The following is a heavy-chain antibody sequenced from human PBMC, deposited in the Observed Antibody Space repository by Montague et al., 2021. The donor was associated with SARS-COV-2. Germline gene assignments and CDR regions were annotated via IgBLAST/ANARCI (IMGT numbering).Heavy chain of an antibody. CDR3: AKDSYYDFWSGYSPGENWFDP. CDR1: GFTFGDYA. CDR2: ISWNSGSI. D-gene: IGHD3-3*01. V-gene: IGHV3-9*01. J-gene: IGHJ5*02. Sequence: SLILSCAASGFTFGDYAMHLFRQAPVKGLEWVSGISWNSGSIGYSDSVKGRFTISRDNAKNSLYLQMNSLRAEDTALYYCAKDSYYDFWSGYSPGENWFDPWGQGTLVTVSS.